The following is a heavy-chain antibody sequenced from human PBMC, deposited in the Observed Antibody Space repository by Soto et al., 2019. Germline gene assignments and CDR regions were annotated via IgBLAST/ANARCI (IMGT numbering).Heavy chain of an antibody. CDR2: INAGNGNT. CDR1: GYTFTSYA. Sequence: QVQLVQSGAEEKKPGASVKVSCKASGYTFTSYAMHWVRQAPGQRLESMGWINAGNGNTKYSQKFQGRVTITRDTSASTAYMELSSLRSEDTAVYYCARVLVGATPVDYWGQGTLVTVSS. D-gene: IGHD1-26*01. CDR3: ARVLVGATPVDY. J-gene: IGHJ4*02. V-gene: IGHV1-3*05.